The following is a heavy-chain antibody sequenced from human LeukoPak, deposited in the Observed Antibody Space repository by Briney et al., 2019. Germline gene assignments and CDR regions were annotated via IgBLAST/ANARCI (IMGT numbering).Heavy chain of an antibody. CDR1: GFTFSSYG. D-gene: IGHD3-16*02. J-gene: IGHJ4*02. Sequence: GGSLRLSCAASGFTFSSYGMHWVRQALGKGLEWVAVIWYDGSNKYYADSVKGRLTISRDNSKNTLYLQMNSLRAEDTAVYYCARDYRYTLDYWGQGTLVTVSS. V-gene: IGHV3-33*01. CDR2: IWYDGSNK. CDR3: ARDYRYTLDY.